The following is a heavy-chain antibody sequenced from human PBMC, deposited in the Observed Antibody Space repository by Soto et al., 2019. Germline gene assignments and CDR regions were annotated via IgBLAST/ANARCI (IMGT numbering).Heavy chain of an antibody. J-gene: IGHJ6*02. D-gene: IGHD6-6*01. CDR1: GGSISSYY. CDR3: ARDVEAKGSSSDGKYYYYGMDV. CDR2: IYYSGST. Sequence: PSETLSLTCTVSGGSISSYYWSWIRQPPGKGLEWIGDIYYSGSTNYNPSLKSRVTISVDTSKNQFSLKLSSVTAADTAVYYCARDVEAKGSSSDGKYYYYGMDVWGQGTTVTVS. V-gene: IGHV4-59*01.